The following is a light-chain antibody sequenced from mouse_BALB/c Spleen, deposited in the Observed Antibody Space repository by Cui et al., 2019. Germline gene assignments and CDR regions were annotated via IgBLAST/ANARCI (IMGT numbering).Light chain of an antibody. CDR2: STS. Sequence: DIQMTQTTSSLSASLGDRVTISCSASQGISNYLNWYQQKPDGTVKLLIYSTSSLHSGVPSRFSGSGSGTDYSLTISNLEPEDIATYYCQQYSKLPPTFGGGTKLESK. V-gene: IGKV10-94*01. CDR3: QQYSKLPPT. CDR1: QGISNY. J-gene: IGKJ1*01.